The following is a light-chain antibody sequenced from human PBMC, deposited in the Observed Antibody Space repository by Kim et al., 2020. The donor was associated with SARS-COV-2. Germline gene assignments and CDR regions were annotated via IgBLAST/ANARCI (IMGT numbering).Light chain of an antibody. J-gene: IGLJ2*01. Sequence: APGQTATITWEGDKVGRQNVHWYQQKSGQAPVLVVYDDSDRPSGIPERFSGSNSGNTATLTISRVEVWDEADYYCQVWENSRDHVGFGGGTQLTVL. V-gene: IGLV3-21*02. CDR1: KVGRQN. CDR3: QVWENSRDHVG. CDR2: DDS.